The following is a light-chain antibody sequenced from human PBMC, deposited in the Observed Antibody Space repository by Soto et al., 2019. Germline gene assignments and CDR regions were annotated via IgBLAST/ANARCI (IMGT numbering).Light chain of an antibody. Sequence: EIVMKQSPVTLSVSPGERGTLSCRPSQSVSRNLAWYQQKPGQAPSLLIYGAFTRATGIPARFSGTGSGTEFTLTISSLQSEDFALYYCQQYNGWPLTFGQGTKVDI. J-gene: IGKJ1*01. CDR3: QQYNGWPLT. V-gene: IGKV3-15*01. CDR1: QSVSRN. CDR2: GAF.